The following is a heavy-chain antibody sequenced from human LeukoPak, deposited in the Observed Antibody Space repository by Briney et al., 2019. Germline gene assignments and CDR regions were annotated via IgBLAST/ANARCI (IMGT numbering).Heavy chain of an antibody. D-gene: IGHD4-23*01. J-gene: IGHJ4*02. Sequence: KPSETLSLTCTVPGGSISSYYWSWLRQPPGKGLEWIGYIYYSGSTNYNPSLKSRVTISVDTSKNQFSLKLSSVTAADTAVYYCARDYGGNYDYWGQGTLVTVSS. V-gene: IGHV4-59*01. CDR1: GGSISSYY. CDR2: IYYSGST. CDR3: ARDYGGNYDY.